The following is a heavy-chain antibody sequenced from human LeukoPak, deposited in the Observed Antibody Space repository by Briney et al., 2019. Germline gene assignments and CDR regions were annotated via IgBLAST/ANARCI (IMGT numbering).Heavy chain of an antibody. CDR1: GLNFRSFW. CDR3: ARGFYFSMTELYYLDL. D-gene: IGHD2-8*01. Sequence: GGSLRLSCAVSGLNFRSFWMSWVRQAPGKGLEWVANIKQDGSEKFYVDSMKGRFTISRDNAKNSLYLQMNSLRAEDSAVYFCARGFYFSMTELYYLDLWGRGTLVTVSS. V-gene: IGHV3-7*04. CDR2: IKQDGSEK. J-gene: IGHJ2*01.